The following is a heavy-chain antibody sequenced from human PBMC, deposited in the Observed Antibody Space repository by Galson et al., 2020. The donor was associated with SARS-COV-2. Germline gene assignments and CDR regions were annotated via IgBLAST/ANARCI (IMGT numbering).Heavy chain of an antibody. CDR1: GFTFSDYY. CDR2: ISPTGSAT. D-gene: IGHD3-10*02. CDR3: ARDYFVTSHFDY. V-gene: IGHV3-11*01. Sequence: GESLKISCAASGFTFSDYYMSWIRQAPGKGLEWVSYISPTGSATYYADSVKGRFTISRDNAKNSLYLQMNSLRADDTAVYYCARDYFVTSHFDYWGQGTLATVSS. J-gene: IGHJ4*02.